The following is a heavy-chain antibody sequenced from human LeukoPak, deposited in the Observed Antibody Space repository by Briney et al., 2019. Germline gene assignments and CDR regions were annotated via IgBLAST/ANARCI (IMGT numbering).Heavy chain of an antibody. CDR1: GYTFNSSY. CDR3: ARAGDGYNFVY. D-gene: IGHD5-24*01. J-gene: IGHJ4*02. CDR2: INPSGGST. V-gene: IGHV1-46*02. Sequence: ASVKVSCKASGYTFNSSYMHWVRQAPGQGLEWMGIINPSGGSTSYAQKFQGRVTMTRDTSTSTVYMELSSLRSEDTAVYYCARAGDGYNFVYWGQGTLVTVSS.